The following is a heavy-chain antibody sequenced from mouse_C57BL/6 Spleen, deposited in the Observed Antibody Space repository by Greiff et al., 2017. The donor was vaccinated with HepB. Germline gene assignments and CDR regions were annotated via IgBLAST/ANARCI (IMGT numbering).Heavy chain of an antibody. D-gene: IGHD2-4*01. Sequence: VKLMESGAELVRPGTSVKVSCKASGYAFTNYLIEWVKQRPGQGLEWIGVINPGSGGTNYNEKFKGKATLTADKSSSTAYMQLSSLTSEDSAVYFCAREEGYDYDEGGYAMDYWGQGTSVTVSS. CDR1: GYAFTNYL. V-gene: IGHV1-54*01. CDR2: INPGSGGT. CDR3: AREEGYDYDEGGYAMDY. J-gene: IGHJ4*01.